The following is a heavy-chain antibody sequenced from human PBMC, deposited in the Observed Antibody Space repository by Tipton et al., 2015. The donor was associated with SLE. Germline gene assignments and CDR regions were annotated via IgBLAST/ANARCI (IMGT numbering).Heavy chain of an antibody. CDR1: GYSIGSGFY. CDR3: ARDPLVRSPGAGGFFDL. Sequence: TLSLTCTVSGYSIGSGFYWVWIRQPPGKGLEWIATVFHSGTTYYSPSLRSRLSVSIDTSKNQFSLKLTSVTAADTAVYYCARDPLVRSPGAGGFFDLWGHGTLVTVSS. CDR2: VFHSGTT. J-gene: IGHJ4*01. D-gene: IGHD3-16*02. V-gene: IGHV4-38-2*02.